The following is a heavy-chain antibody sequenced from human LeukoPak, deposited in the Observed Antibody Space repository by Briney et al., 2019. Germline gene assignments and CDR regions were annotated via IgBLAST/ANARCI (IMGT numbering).Heavy chain of an antibody. CDR2: INPNSGVT. J-gene: IGHJ5*01. CDR1: GYTFSGYS. Sequence: GASVKVSCKASGYTFSGYSMHWVLQAPGQGLEWMGRINPNSGVTYYAQKFQGRVTMTSDTSITTAYMELSSLTSDDTATYYCARDASNWSAFDSWGQGTLVIVSS. CDR3: ARDASNWSAFDS. V-gene: IGHV1-2*06. D-gene: IGHD1-20*01.